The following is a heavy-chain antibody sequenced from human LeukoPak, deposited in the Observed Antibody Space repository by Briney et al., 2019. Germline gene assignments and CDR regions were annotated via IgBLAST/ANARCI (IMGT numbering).Heavy chain of an antibody. CDR1: GFTFSSYS. J-gene: IGHJ6*03. Sequence: GSLRLSCAASGFTFSSYSMNWVRQAPGKGLEWVSSISSSSSYIYYADSVKGRFTISRDNSKNTLYLQMNSLRAEDTAVYYCARANSDSYYYYYYMDVWGKGTTVTASS. V-gene: IGHV3-21*04. CDR3: ARANSDSYYYYYYMDV. CDR2: ISSSSSYI. D-gene: IGHD4-11*01.